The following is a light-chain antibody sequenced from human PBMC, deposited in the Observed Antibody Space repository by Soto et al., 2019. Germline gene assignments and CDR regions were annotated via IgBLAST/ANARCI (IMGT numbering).Light chain of an antibody. J-gene: IGKJ4*01. V-gene: IGKV1-39*01. CDR3: QQSYYTPLT. CDR2: AAS. Sequence: DIQMTQSPSSLSASVGDRVTITCRASQRISSYLNWYQQKPGKAPKLLIYAASSSQSGVPSRFSGSGSGTDFTLTISSLKHEDFATYYCQQSYYTPLTFGGGTKVDIK. CDR1: QRISSY.